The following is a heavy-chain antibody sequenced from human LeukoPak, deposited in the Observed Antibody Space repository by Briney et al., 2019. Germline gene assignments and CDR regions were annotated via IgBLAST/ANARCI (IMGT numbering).Heavy chain of an antibody. Sequence: PGGSLRLSCAASGFTVSSNYMSWVRQAAGKGLEWVSVLYSGGSTYYADSVKGRFTISRDNSKNTLYLQMNSLRAEDTAVYYCARYYYYDGSSYYHHFDYWGQGTLVTVSS. CDR1: GFTVSSNY. J-gene: IGHJ4*02. CDR2: LYSGGST. V-gene: IGHV3-53*01. CDR3: ARYYYYDGSSYYHHFDY. D-gene: IGHD3-22*01.